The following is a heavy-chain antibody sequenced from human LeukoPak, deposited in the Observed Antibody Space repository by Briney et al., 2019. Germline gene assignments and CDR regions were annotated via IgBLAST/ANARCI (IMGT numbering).Heavy chain of an antibody. CDR2: VHHSGTA. V-gene: IGHV4-38-2*02. CDR3: ASEHSSSPFF. J-gene: IGHJ4*02. D-gene: IGHD6-6*01. CDR1: GHSIFSNYY. Sequence: SETLSLTCTVSGHSIFSNYYHWGWIRQPPGKGPEWIASVHHSGTAYYNPSLKSRVTISVATSENQFSLKLSSVTAADTAVYYCASEHSSSPFFWSQGTLVTVSS.